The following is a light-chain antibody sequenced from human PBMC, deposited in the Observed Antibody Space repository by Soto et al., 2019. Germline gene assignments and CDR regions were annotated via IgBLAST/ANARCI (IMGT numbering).Light chain of an antibody. V-gene: IGKV3-15*01. J-gene: IGKJ5*01. CDR1: QSVYNY. Sequence: EIVMTQSPPTLSVSPGERATRSCRASQSVYNYLAWDQQKPGQPPRLRIYGASTRATGIPASFSGSGSVTEFTLTITSLQSEDFAVYYCQQYNSWPPITFGQGTRLEIK. CDR3: QQYNSWPPIT. CDR2: GAS.